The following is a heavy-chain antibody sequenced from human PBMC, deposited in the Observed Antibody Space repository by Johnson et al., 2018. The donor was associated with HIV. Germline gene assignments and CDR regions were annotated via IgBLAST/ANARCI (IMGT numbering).Heavy chain of an antibody. CDR2: ISSDGGSA. CDR3: AKDERAGQWLVLAFDI. D-gene: IGHD6-19*01. V-gene: IGHV3-64*04. J-gene: IGHJ3*02. CDR1: EFTFSSYA. Sequence: QVQLVESGGGLVQPGGSLRLSCTASEFTFSSYAMHWVRQAPGKGLEYVSAISSDGGSAYYAKSVKGRFTISRDNSKNTLYLQMNSLRAEDTAVYYCAKDERAGQWLVLAFDIGGQGTMVTVSS.